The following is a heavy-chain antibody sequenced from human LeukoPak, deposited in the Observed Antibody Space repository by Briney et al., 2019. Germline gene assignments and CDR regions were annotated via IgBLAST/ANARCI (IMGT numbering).Heavy chain of an antibody. V-gene: IGHV1-69*01. J-gene: IGHJ4*02. Sequence: KVSCKASGGTFSSYAISWVRQAPGQGLEWMGGIIPIFGTANYAQKFQGRVTITADESTSTAYMELSSLRSEDTAVYYCARGPDYGGNSVGLAYWGQGTLVTVSS. CDR1: GGTFSSYA. CDR2: IIPIFGTA. D-gene: IGHD4-23*01. CDR3: ARGPDYGGNSVGLAY.